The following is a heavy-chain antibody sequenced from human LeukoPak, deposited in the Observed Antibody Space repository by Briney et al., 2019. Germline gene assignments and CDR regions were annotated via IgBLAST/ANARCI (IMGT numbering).Heavy chain of an antibody. V-gene: IGHV3-23*01. CDR1: GFTFSSFA. Sequence: GGSLRLSCAASGFTFSSFAMSWIRQAPGKGLEWVSSVSGSGVSTYYADSVKGRFTISRDNSENTLYLQMNSVRSEDTAVYYCAKDRSNRVAALDLADNWGQGTLVTVSS. J-gene: IGHJ4*02. D-gene: IGHD6-6*01. CDR2: VSGSGVST. CDR3: AKDRSNRVAALDLADN.